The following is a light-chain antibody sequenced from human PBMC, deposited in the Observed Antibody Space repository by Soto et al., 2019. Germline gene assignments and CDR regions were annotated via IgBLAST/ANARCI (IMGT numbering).Light chain of an antibody. CDR2: AAY. J-gene: IGKJ3*01. V-gene: IGKV1-17*01. Sequence: DIPMTQSPSSLSASVGDRVTITCRAIQDIRSSLGWFKQKPGKAPKRLIYAAYTLESGVTSRFSGSRSGTEFTLTISSLQPEDFATYDCLRHNSYPFTFGPGTNVDI. CDR3: LRHNSYPFT. CDR1: QDIRSS.